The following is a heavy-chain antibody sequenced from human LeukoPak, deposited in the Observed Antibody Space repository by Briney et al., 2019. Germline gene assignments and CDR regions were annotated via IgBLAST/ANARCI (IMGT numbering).Heavy chain of an antibody. CDR2: IYYSGST. Sequence: SETLSLTCTVSGGSISSSSYYWGWIRQPPGKGLEWIGSIYYSGSTNYNPSLKSRVTISVDTSKNQFSLKLSSVTAADTAVYYCARTYYDITRSWFDPWGQGTLVTVSS. CDR3: ARTYYDITRSWFDP. CDR1: GGSISSSSYY. J-gene: IGHJ5*02. V-gene: IGHV4-39*07. D-gene: IGHD3-9*01.